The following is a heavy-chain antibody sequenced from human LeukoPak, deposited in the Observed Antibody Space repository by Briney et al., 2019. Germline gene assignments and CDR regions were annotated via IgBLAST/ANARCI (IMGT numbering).Heavy chain of an antibody. J-gene: IGHJ4*02. D-gene: IGHD4-23*01. Sequence: KPGGSLRLSCAAYGFTFSSYSMNWVRQAPGKGLEWVSSISSSSYIYYADSVKGRFTISRDNSKNTLYLQMNSLRAEDTAVYYCARVDYGGIYGAFDYWGQGTLVTVSS. CDR3: ARVDYGGIYGAFDY. CDR1: GFTFSSYS. V-gene: IGHV3-21*04. CDR2: ISSSSYI.